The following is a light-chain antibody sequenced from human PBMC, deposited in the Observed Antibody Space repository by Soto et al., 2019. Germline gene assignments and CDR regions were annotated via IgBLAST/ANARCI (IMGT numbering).Light chain of an antibody. V-gene: IGKV1-5*01. Sequence: DIQMTQSPSTLSASVGDRVTITCRASQSISSWLAWYQQKPGKAPKLLIYDASSFESGVPSRFSGSASGTEFTLTINSLQPDDFATYYCQHYNSYSWTFGQGTKVEI. CDR1: QSISSW. J-gene: IGKJ1*01. CDR3: QHYNSYSWT. CDR2: DAS.